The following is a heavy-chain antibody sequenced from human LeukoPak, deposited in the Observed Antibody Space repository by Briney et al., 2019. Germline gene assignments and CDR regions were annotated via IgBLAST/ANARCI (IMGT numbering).Heavy chain of an antibody. Sequence: PSETLSLTCAVYGGSFSGYYWSWIRQPPGKGLEWIGEINHSGSTNYNPSLKSRVTISVDTSKNQFSLKLSSVTAADTAVYYCARVTVRFGWFDPWGQGTLVTVSS. J-gene: IGHJ5*02. CDR3: ARVTVRFGWFDP. CDR1: GGSFSGYY. CDR2: INHSGST. V-gene: IGHV4-34*01. D-gene: IGHD3-10*01.